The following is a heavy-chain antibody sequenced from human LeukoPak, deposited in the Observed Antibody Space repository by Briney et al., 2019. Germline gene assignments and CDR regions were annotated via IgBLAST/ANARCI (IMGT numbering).Heavy chain of an antibody. J-gene: IGHJ3*02. D-gene: IGHD4-17*01. CDR1: NFSISSGYH. Sequence: SETLSLTCSVSNFSISSGYHWGWIRQPPGKGLEWIGYIYYSGSTNYNPSLKSRVTISVDTSKNQFSLKLSSVTAADTAVYYCASMTTEAFDIWGQGTMVTVSS. CDR2: IYYSGST. V-gene: IGHV4-61*01. CDR3: ASMTTEAFDI.